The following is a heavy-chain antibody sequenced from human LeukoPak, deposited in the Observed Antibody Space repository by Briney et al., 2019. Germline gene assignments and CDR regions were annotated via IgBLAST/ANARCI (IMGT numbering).Heavy chain of an antibody. D-gene: IGHD5-24*01. CDR3: TRVGYIDEGIDY. CDR2: ISPSSSTI. J-gene: IGHJ4*02. V-gene: IGHV3-48*01. Sequence: GGSLRLSCAASGFTFISYTMSWVRQAPGKGLEWVSRISPSSSTIYYDDSVKGRFTISRDNAKNSLYLQMNSLRAEDTAIYYCTRVGYIDEGIDYWGQGTLVTVSS. CDR1: GFTFISYT.